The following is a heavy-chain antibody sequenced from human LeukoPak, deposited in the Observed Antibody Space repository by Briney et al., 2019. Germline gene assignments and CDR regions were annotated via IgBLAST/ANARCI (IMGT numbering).Heavy chain of an antibody. CDR1: VYSFPTSD. J-gene: IGHJ4*02. V-gene: IGHV1-8*03. D-gene: IGHD6-6*01. CDR2: MNPNSGNT. Sequence: ASVTVSYMPSVYSFPTSDINWVRQATGQGLAWMGWMNPNSGNTSDAQRFQGRVTITSNTSISTGFMELSSLRSEDTAVYYCARGLRSSSSSTAFDDWGQGTLVTVSS. CDR3: ARGLRSSSSSTAFDD.